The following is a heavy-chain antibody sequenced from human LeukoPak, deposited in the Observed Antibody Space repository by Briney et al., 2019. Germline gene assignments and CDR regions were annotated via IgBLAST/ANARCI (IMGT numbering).Heavy chain of an antibody. J-gene: IGHJ4*02. Sequence: GGSLRLSCAASGFTFSNYGMHWVRQAPGKGLEWVAVVSHDGSKKEFADSVKGRFTISRDNSKNTLFMQMNSLRAEDTAVYYCAKDFYDSSGSRYDYWGQGTLVTVSS. D-gene: IGHD3-22*01. CDR2: VSHDGSKK. CDR1: GFTFSNYG. CDR3: AKDFYDSSGSRYDY. V-gene: IGHV3-33*06.